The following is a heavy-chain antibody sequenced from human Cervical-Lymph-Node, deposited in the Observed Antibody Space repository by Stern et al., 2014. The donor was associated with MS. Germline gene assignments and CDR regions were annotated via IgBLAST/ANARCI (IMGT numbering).Heavy chain of an antibody. V-gene: IGHV1-69*09. J-gene: IGHJ5*02. CDR1: GGKFSSSFA. D-gene: IGHD4-17*01. CDR2: IIPIIGLA. Sequence: QVQLVQSGAEVKKPGSSVNVSCKASGGKFSSSFAVSWVRQAPGQGLEWMGRIIPIIGLANYAQKFQTRLTITADKSTSTVYMELTSLTSEDTALYYCARGIVTNRPASTLHNLFDPWGQGTLDTVSS. CDR3: ARGIVTNRPASTLHNLFDP.